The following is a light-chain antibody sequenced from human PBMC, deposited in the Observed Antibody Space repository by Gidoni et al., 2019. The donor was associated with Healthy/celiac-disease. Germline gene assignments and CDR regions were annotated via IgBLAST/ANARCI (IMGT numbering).Light chain of an antibody. V-gene: IGLV3-21*04. CDR1: SIGSKS. Sequence: SYVLTQPPSVSVAPGKPARITCGGNSIGSKSVHWYQQKPGQAPVKVIYYDSDRPSGIPERFSGSNSGNTATLTISRVEAGDEADYYCQVWDSSSDHVVFGGGTRLTVL. CDR2: YDS. CDR3: QVWDSSSDHVV. J-gene: IGLJ2*01.